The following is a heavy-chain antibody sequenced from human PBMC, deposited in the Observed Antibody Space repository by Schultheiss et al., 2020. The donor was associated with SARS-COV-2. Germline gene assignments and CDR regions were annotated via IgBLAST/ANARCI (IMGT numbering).Heavy chain of an antibody. Sequence: SETLSLTCAVSGYSISSGYYWGWIRQPPGKGLEWIGSIYHSGSTNYNPSLKSRVTISVDTSKNQFSLKLSSVTAADTAMYYCAIISHCDGGRCYPYDYWGQGTLVTVSS. V-gene: IGHV4-38-2*01. J-gene: IGHJ4*02. D-gene: IGHD2-15*01. CDR3: AIISHCDGGRCYPYDY. CDR1: GYSISSGYY. CDR2: IYHSGST.